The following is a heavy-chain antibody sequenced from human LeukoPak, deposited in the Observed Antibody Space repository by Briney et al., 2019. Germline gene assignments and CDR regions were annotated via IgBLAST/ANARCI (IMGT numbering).Heavy chain of an antibody. CDR1: GFTFSSYW. CDR2: IKQDGSEK. D-gene: IGHD5-24*01. V-gene: IGHV3-7*01. Sequence: XXSLRLSCAAXGFTFSSYWMSWVRQAPGKGLEWVANIKQDGSEKYYVDSVKGRFTISRDNAKNSLYLQMNSLRAEDTAVYYCARDDGYNSCFDYWGQGTLVTVSS. J-gene: IGHJ4*02. CDR3: ARDDGYNSCFDY.